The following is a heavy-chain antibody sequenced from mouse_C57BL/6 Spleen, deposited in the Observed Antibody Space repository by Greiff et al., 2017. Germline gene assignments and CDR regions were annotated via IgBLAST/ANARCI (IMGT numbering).Heavy chain of an antibody. CDR1: GFNIKNTY. D-gene: IGHD1-1*01. J-gene: IGHJ1*03. Sequence: EVQLQQSVAELVRPGASVKLSCTASGFNIKNTYMHWVKQRPEQGLEWIGRIDPANGNTKYAPKFQGKATITADTSSNTAYLQLSSLTSEDTAIYYCARSSDYYGSSYDWYFDVWGTGTTVTVSS. V-gene: IGHV14-3*01. CDR3: ARSSDYYGSSYDWYFDV. CDR2: IDPANGNT.